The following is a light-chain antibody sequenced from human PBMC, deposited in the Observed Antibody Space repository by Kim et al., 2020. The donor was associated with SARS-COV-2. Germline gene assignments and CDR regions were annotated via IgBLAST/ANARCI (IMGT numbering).Light chain of an antibody. V-gene: IGKV1-5*03. CDR2: RAS. J-gene: IGKJ2*01. CDR3: QQFSTYPYT. Sequence: STSVGDRVTNTCRASQSISISLAWYQQIPGKAPKLLIYRASSLQSGVPSRFSGSGSGTEFTLTISSLQPDDFATYYCQQFSTYPYTFGQGTKLEI. CDR1: QSISIS.